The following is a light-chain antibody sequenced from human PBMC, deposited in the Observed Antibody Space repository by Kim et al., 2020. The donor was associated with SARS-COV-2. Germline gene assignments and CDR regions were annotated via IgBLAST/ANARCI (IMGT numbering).Light chain of an antibody. Sequence: RQTATLTSTGNSDNIDFEGALWLQQHQGHPPKLLSYRNDLRPSGISERFSASRSGDTVSLTITVLQPEDEADYYCSAWDRSLSAWVFGGGTQLTVL. CDR3: SAWDRSLSAWV. J-gene: IGLJ3*02. V-gene: IGLV10-54*01. CDR1: SDNIDFEG. CDR2: RND.